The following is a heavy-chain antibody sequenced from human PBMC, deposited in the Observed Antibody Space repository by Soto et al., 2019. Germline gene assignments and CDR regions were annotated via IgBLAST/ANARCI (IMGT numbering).Heavy chain of an antibody. Sequence: SETLSVTWAVSGGSISSGGYSWSWIRQTPGKGLEWIGYIYHSGSTYYNPSLKSRVTISVDRSKNQFSLKLSSVTAADTAVYYCARGGYCSGRTCYSGWFDPSGQATLVTVSS. D-gene: IGHD2-15*01. CDR3: ARGGYCSGRTCYSGWFDP. J-gene: IGHJ5*02. CDR2: IYHSGST. CDR1: GGSISSGGYS. V-gene: IGHV4-30-2*01.